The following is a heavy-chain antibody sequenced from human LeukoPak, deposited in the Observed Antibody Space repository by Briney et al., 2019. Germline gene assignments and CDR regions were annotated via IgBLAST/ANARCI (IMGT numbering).Heavy chain of an antibody. V-gene: IGHV1-24*01. J-gene: IGHJ4*02. CDR3: ATDALRITGTPDYYFDY. Sequence: ASVKVSCKVSGYTLTELSMHWVRPAPGKGLEWMGGFDPEDGETIYAQKFQGRVTMTEDTSTDTAYMELSSLRSEDTAVYYCATDALRITGTPDYYFDYWGQGTLVTVSS. CDR2: FDPEDGET. CDR1: GYTLTELS. D-gene: IGHD1-7*01.